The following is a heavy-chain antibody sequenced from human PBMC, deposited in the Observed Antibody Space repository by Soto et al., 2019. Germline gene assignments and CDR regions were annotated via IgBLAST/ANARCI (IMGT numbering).Heavy chain of an antibody. D-gene: IGHD2-15*01. CDR1: GGTFSSYA. CDR3: ASQGKDIVVVVAATRDYDHGMDV. V-gene: IGHV1-69*13. Sequence: SVKVSCKASGGTFSSYAISWVRQAPGQGLEWMGGIIPIFGTANYAQKFQGRVTITADESTSTAYMELSSLRSEDTAVYYCASQGKDIVVVVAATRDYDHGMDVWGQGTTVTVSS. CDR2: IIPIFGTA. J-gene: IGHJ6*02.